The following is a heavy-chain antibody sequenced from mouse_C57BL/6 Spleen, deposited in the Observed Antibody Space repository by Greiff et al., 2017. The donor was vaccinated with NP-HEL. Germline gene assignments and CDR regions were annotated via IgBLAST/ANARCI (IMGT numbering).Heavy chain of an antibody. V-gene: IGHV1-5*01. CDR3: TKGVDSSGYAWFAY. J-gene: IGHJ3*01. D-gene: IGHD3-2*02. CDR2: IYPGNSDT. Sequence: DVKLQESGTVLARPGASVKMSCKTSGYTFTSYWMHWVKQRPGQGLEWIGAIYPGNSDTSYNQKFKGKAKLTAVTSASTAYMELSSLTNEDSAVYYCTKGVDSSGYAWFAYWGQGTLVTVSA. CDR1: GYTFTSYW.